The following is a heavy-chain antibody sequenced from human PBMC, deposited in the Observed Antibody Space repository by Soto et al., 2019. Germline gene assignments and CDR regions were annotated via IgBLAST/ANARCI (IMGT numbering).Heavy chain of an antibody. V-gene: IGHV2-5*02. Sequence: GSGPTLVNPTQTLALTCTFSGFSLSTTGVAVGWIRQPPGKALEWLALFYWDDDKRYTPSLKSRLTIMKDTSKNQVVLIMTNMDPVDTATYYFAHTTRLITVASGVHYYYMDVWGKGTTVTVS. CDR1: GFSLSTTGVA. D-gene: IGHD4-17*01. J-gene: IGHJ6*03. CDR3: AHTTRLITVASGVHYYYMDV. CDR2: FYWDDDK.